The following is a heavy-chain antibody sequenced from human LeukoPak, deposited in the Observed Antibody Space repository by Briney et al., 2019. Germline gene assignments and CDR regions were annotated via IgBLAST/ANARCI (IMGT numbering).Heavy chain of an antibody. Sequence: ASVKVSCKVSGYTLTELSMHWVRQAPGKGLEWMGGFDPEDGETIHAQKLQGRVTMTTDTSTNTAYMELRSLRSDDTAIYYCAGAVTVTTGPLGYWGQGTLVTVSS. J-gene: IGHJ4*02. CDR2: FDPEDGET. CDR3: AGAVTVTTGPLGY. D-gene: IGHD4-17*01. CDR1: GYTLTELS. V-gene: IGHV1-24*01.